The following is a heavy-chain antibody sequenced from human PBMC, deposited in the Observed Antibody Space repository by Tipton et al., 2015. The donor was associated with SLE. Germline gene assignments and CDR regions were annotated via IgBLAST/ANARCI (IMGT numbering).Heavy chain of an antibody. V-gene: IGHV4-39*01. Sequence: TLSLTCTVSGGSISSSSYHWAWIRQPPGKGLEWIGAMDHSGKTYYNPSLKSRVTISVDMSKNQLSLRLSSATAADTALYYCASLGMDYYFDLWGRGTLVTVSS. CDR1: GGSISSSSYH. J-gene: IGHJ2*01. D-gene: IGHD7-27*01. CDR2: MDHSGKT. CDR3: ASLGMDYYFDL.